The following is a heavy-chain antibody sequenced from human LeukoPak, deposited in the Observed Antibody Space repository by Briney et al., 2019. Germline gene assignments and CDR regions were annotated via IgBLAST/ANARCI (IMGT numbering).Heavy chain of an antibody. CDR3: AELGITMIGGV. V-gene: IGHV3-48*03. J-gene: IGHJ6*04. CDR2: ISSSGSTI. CDR1: GFTFSSYE. D-gene: IGHD3-10*02. Sequence: GESLRLSWAASGFTFSSYEMNWVRQAPGKGLEWVSYISSSGSTIYYADSVKGRFTISRDNAKNSLYLQMNSLRAEDTAVYYCAELGITMIGGVWGKGTTVTISS.